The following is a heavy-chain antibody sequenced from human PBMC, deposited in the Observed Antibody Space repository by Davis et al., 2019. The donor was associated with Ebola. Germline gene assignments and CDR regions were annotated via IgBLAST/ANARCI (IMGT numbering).Heavy chain of an antibody. CDR3: AADIWFGYLLSWGHFNY. Sequence: AASVKVSCKVSGSTLTDLSIHWVRQTPGKGLEWMGGFDPENIVTIYAQNFQGRVTMTEDPSTDTAYMELSSLRSDDTAVFFCAADIWFGYLLSWGHFNYWGQGTLVTVSP. J-gene: IGHJ4*02. D-gene: IGHD3-10*01. CDR2: FDPENIVT. V-gene: IGHV1-24*01. CDR1: GSTLTDLS.